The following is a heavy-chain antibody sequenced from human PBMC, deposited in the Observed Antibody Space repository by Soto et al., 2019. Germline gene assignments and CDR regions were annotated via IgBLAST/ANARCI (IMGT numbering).Heavy chain of an antibody. Sequence: GGSLRLSCTTSGFTFGDYAMNWVRQAPGKGLEWVGFIRSKAFGGTTDYAASVKGKFTISRDDSNSIAYLQMNSLKTEDTAVYFCARGLTRFFASNYYYYGMDVWGQGTTVTVSS. J-gene: IGHJ6*02. CDR3: ARGLTRFFASNYYYYGMDV. CDR1: GFTFGDYA. V-gene: IGHV3-49*04. CDR2: IRSKAFGGTT. D-gene: IGHD3-3*01.